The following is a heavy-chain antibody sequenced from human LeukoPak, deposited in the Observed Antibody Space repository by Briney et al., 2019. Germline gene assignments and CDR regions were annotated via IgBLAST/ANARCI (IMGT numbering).Heavy chain of an antibody. J-gene: IGHJ4*02. V-gene: IGHV3-23*01. CDR2: ISGSGGST. D-gene: IGHD3-10*01. CDR1: GGSISSYY. Sequence: ETLSLTCTVSGGSISSYYWSWIRQPPGKGLEWVSAISGSGGSTYYADSVKGRFTISRDNSKNTLYLQMNSLRAEDTAVYYCAKLVRGVVVPYYDYWGQGTLVTVSS. CDR3: AKLVRGVVVPYYDY.